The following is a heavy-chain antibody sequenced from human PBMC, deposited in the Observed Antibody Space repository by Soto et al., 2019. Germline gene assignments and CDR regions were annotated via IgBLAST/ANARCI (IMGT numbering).Heavy chain of an antibody. CDR1: GGSISSGGYY. J-gene: IGHJ4*02. Sequence: SETLSLTCTVSGGSISSGGYYWSWIRRHPGKGLEWIGYIYYSGSTYYNPSLKSRVTISVDTSKNQFSLKLSSVTAADTAVYYCARTPYYDILTGYYDYWGQGTLVTVSS. CDR3: ARTPYYDILTGYYDY. V-gene: IGHV4-31*03. CDR2: IYYSGST. D-gene: IGHD3-9*01.